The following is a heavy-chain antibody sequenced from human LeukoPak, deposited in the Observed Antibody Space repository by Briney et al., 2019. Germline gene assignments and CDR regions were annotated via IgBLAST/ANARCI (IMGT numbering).Heavy chain of an antibody. J-gene: IGHJ4*02. CDR1: GFSFSSYA. CDR2: TSGSGGST. CDR3: AKDRAGAYSSGGTGFDY. D-gene: IGHD6-19*01. Sequence: GGSLRLSCAASGFSFSSYAMSWVRQAPGKGLDWVSVTSGSGGSTSYADSVKGRFTISRDNSKNTLYLQMNSLRAEDTAVYYCAKDRAGAYSSGGTGFDYWGQGTLVTVSS. V-gene: IGHV3-23*01.